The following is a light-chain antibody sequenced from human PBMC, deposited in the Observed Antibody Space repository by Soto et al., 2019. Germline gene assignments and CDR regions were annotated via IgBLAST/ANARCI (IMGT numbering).Light chain of an antibody. Sequence: EIVLTQSPVTLSVSPGERATLSCRASQSVKNNLAWYPETPGQAPRILIYDASNRATGIPDRFSGSGSGTEFTLTISRLEPEDFAVDYCPQYGSSPRTFGQGTKVDIK. J-gene: IGKJ1*01. CDR3: PQYGSSPRT. CDR2: DAS. CDR1: QSVKNN. V-gene: IGKV3-20*01.